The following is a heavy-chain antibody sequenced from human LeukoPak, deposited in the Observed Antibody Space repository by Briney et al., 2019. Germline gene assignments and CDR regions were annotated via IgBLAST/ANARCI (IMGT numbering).Heavy chain of an antibody. CDR3: ARYGYYFDY. D-gene: IGHD4-17*01. CDR1: GGSISSGGYS. J-gene: IGHJ4*02. Sequence: SETLSLTCAVSGGSISSGGYSWSWIRQPPGKGLEWIGYIYHSGSTYYNPSLKSRVTISVDRSKNQFSLKLSSVTAADTAVYYCARYGYYFDYWGQGTLVTVSS. CDR2: IYHSGST. V-gene: IGHV4-30-2*01.